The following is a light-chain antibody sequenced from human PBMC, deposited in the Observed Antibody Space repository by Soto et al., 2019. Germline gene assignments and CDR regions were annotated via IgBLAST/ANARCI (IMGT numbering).Light chain of an antibody. CDR3: SSYTSTSRYV. Sequence: QSVLNQPPSGFRSPGQSVTISFPGTNSEIGKNDLVSWYQQPPGIAPKLIIYVVTNRPSGVPARFSGSKSGNTASLTISWLQAEDEADYYCSSYTSTSRYVFGAGTKVTVL. CDR2: VVT. CDR1: NSEIGKNDL. J-gene: IGLJ1*01. V-gene: IGLV2-18*02.